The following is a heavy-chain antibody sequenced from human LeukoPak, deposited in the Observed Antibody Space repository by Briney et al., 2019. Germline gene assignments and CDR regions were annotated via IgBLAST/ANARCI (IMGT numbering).Heavy chain of an antibody. CDR2: ISHDGSNK. J-gene: IGHJ3*01. Sequence: GGSLRLSCATSGFTFSNYGMHWVRQAPGKGLEWVAVISHDGSNKYYADSVKGRFTISRDNSKNTLYLQMNSLRADDTALYYCAKDPNGGYVGAFDAWGQGTMVTVSS. D-gene: IGHD5-12*01. CDR3: AKDPNGGYVGAFDA. V-gene: IGHV3-30*18. CDR1: GFTFSNYG.